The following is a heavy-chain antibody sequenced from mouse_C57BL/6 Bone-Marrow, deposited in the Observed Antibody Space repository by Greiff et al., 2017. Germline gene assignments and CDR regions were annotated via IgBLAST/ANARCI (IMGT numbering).Heavy chain of an antibody. Sequence: EVQGVESGEGLVKPGGSLKLSCAASGFTFSSYAMSWVRQTPEKRLEWVAYISSGGDYIYYADTVKGRFTISRDNARNTLYLQMSSLKSEDTAMYYCTRGGFTTVVATDWGQGTTLTVSS. CDR1: GFTFSSYA. CDR3: TRGGFTTVVATD. J-gene: IGHJ2*01. CDR2: ISSGGDYI. V-gene: IGHV5-9-1*02. D-gene: IGHD1-1*01.